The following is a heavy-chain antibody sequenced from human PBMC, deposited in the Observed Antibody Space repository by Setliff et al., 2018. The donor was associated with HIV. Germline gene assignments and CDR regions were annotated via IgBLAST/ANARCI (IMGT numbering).Heavy chain of an antibody. CDR3: AKGSLPSGYSYGFFDY. J-gene: IGHJ4*02. CDR1: RFPFSSYG. V-gene: IGHV3-NL1*01. CDR2: ITSRAGTK. Sequence: GGSLRLSCAASRFPFSSYGMHWVRQAPGKGLEWVSTITSRAGTKYYADSVKGRFTISRDNSKNTLYLQMNSLRAEDTAVYYCAKGSLPSGYSYGFFDYWGQGTLVTVSS. D-gene: IGHD5-18*01.